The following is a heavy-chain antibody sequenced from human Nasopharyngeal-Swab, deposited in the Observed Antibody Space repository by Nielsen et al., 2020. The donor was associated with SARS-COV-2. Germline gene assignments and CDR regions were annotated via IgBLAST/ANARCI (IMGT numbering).Heavy chain of an antibody. CDR1: GFTFDDHG. CDR3: VRGPSSGYANDAFGV. Sequence: GESLKISCAASGFTFDDHGMSWVRQAPGKGLVWVSRINTDGTSTSYADSVKGRLTIARDNAKNTLYMQMNSLRDEDTAVYYCVRGPSSGYANDAFGVWGQGTMVTVSS. D-gene: IGHD2-2*01. V-gene: IGHV3-74*01. CDR2: INTDGTST. J-gene: IGHJ3*01.